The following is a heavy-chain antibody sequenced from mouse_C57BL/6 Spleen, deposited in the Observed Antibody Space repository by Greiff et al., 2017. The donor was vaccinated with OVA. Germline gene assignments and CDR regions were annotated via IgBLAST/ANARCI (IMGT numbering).Heavy chain of an antibody. CDR1: GYTFTSYW. D-gene: IGHD1-1*01. J-gene: IGHJ2*01. Sequence: QVQLQQPGPELVKPGASVKLSCKASGYTFTSYWMHWVKQRPGQGLEWIGNINPSNGGTNYNEKFKSKATLTVDKSSSTAYMQLSSLTSEDSAVYYCARFRYYGSSYGPYFDYWGQGTTLTVSS. CDR2: INPSNGGT. V-gene: IGHV1-53*01. CDR3: ARFRYYGSSYGPYFDY.